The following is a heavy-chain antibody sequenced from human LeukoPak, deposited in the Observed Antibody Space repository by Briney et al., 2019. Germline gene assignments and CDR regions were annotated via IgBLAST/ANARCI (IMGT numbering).Heavy chain of an antibody. D-gene: IGHD5-18*01. CDR2: IIPIFATA. V-gene: IGHV1-69*05. CDR3: ASSTRGVHEYSYGGYFDY. CDR1: GGTFSSYG. Sequence: SVKVSCKTSGGTFSSYGISWVRQAPGQGLEWMGGIIPIFATANYAQKFQGRVTITTDESTSTAYMELSSLRSEDTAVYYCASSTRGVHEYSYGGYFDYWGQGTLVTVSS. J-gene: IGHJ4*02.